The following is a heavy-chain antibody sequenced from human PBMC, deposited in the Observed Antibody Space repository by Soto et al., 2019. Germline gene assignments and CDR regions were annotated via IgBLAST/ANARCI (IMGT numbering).Heavy chain of an antibody. CDR1: GGTSSSYA. V-gene: IGHV1-69*13. CDR3: AGLGAMAIGIDY. CDR2: IIPIFGTA. Sequence: SVKVSCKASGGTSSSYAISWVRQAPGQGLEWMGGIIPIFGTANYAQKFQGRVTITADESTSTAYMELSSLRSEDTAVYYCAGLGAMAIGIDYWGQGTLVTV. J-gene: IGHJ4*02. D-gene: IGHD5-18*01.